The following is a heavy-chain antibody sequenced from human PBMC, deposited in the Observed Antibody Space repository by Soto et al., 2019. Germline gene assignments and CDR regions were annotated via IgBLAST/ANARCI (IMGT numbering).Heavy chain of an antibody. J-gene: IGHJ5*02. Sequence: ASVKVSCKVSGYTLTELSMHWVRQAPGKGLEWMGGFDPEDGETIYAQKFQGRVTMTEDTSTDTAYMELSSLRPEDTAVYYCATASVWISSSSSPDRNWFDPWGQGTLVTVSS. V-gene: IGHV1-24*01. D-gene: IGHD6-6*01. CDR3: ATASVWISSSSSPDRNWFDP. CDR1: GYTLTELS. CDR2: FDPEDGET.